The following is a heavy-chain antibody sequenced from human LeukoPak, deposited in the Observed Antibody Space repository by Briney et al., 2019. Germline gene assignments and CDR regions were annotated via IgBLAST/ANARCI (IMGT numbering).Heavy chain of an antibody. CDR1: GGSISSYY. CDR3: ARDSPGNWFDP. J-gene: IGHJ5*02. CDR2: IYTSGST. Sequence: NASESLSLMCTVYGGSISSYYWSWIRQPAGEGLEWIGRIYTSGSTNYNPSLKSRVTMSVDTSKNQFSLKLSSVTAADTAVYYCARDSPGNWFDPWGQGTLVTVSS. V-gene: IGHV4-4*07.